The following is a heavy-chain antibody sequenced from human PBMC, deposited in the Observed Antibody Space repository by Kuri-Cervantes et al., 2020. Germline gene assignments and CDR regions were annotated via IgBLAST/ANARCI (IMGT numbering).Heavy chain of an antibody. CDR1: GYTFTSYG. CDR3: ASSYSSSWYSSIRSYYYYYYGMDV. CDR2: ISAYNGNA. J-gene: IGHJ6*02. Sequence: ASVKVSCKASGYTFTSYGFSWVRQAPGQGLEWMGWISAYNGNANYVQRFQGRVTMTTDKSTTTVYMELGSLGSDDTAVYYCASSYSSSWYSSIRSYYYYYYGMDVWGQGTTVTVSS. D-gene: IGHD6-13*01. V-gene: IGHV1-18*01.